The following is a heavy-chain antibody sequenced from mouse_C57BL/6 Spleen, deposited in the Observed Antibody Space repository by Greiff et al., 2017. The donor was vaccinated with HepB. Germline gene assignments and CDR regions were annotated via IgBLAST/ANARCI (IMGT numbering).Heavy chain of an antibody. V-gene: IGHV1-62-2*01. CDR1: GYTFTEYT. CDR2: FYPGSGSI. Sequence: VQLQQSGAELVKPGASVKLSCKASGYTFTEYTIHWVKQRSGQGLEWIGWFYPGSGSIKYNEKFKDKATLTEDKSSSTVYMVLSRLTSEDSAVYFCARHEGVYYGISDYAMDYWGLGTSVTVSS. CDR3: ARHEGVYYGISDYAMDY. J-gene: IGHJ4*01. D-gene: IGHD1-1*01.